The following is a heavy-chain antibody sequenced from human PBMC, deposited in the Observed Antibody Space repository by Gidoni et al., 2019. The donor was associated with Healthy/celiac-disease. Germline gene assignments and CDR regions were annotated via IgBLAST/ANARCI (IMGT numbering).Heavy chain of an antibody. CDR3: ARGSRVTMIVVVYYFDY. J-gene: IGHJ4*02. V-gene: IGHV3-30-3*01. CDR2: ISYDGSNK. Sequence: VQLVASGGGVVQPGRSLRLSCAASGFTFSSYAMHWVRQAPGKGLEWVAVISYDGSNKYYADSVKGRFTISRDNSKNTLYLQMNSLRAEDTAVYYCARGSRVTMIVVVYYFDYWGQGTLVTVSS. D-gene: IGHD3-22*01. CDR1: GFTFSSYA.